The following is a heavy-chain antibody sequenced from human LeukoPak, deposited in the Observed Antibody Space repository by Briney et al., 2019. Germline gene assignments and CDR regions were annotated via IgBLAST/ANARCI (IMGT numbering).Heavy chain of an antibody. CDR1: GGTFSSYA. CDR3: ARELRDSSGYYHPDY. V-gene: IGHV1-69*04. Sequence: SVKVSCKASGGTFSSYAISWVRQAPGQGLEWMGRIIPIFGIANYAQKFQGRVTITADKSTSTAYMELSSQRSEDTAVYYCARELRDSSGYYHPDYWGQGTLVTVSS. D-gene: IGHD3-22*01. J-gene: IGHJ4*02. CDR2: IIPIFGIA.